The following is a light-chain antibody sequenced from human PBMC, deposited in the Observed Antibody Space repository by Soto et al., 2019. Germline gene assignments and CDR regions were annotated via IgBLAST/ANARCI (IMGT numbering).Light chain of an antibody. CDR3: EAWYDSLSGVV. J-gene: IGLJ3*02. CDR2: RND. Sequence: QSVLTQPPSASGTPGQRVTISCSGSTCNLGSNFVYWYQQVPGAAPKLLISRNDQRLSGVPDRFSRSKSGTSASLAISWLRAEDEADYPCEAWYDSLSGVVFGGGTKVTVL. CDR1: TCNLGSNF. V-gene: IGLV1-47*01.